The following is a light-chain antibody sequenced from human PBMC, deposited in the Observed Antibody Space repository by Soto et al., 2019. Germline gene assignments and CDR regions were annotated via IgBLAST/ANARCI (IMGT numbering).Light chain of an antibody. Sequence: QAVLTQPPSVSGAPGQRVTISCTGSSSNIGAGYDVHWYQQLPGTAPKLLIYGNSNRPSGVPDRFSGSKSGTSASLSITGLRAEAEADYYCQSYDSSLSGWGVFGGGTQLTVL. J-gene: IGLJ2*01. V-gene: IGLV1-40*01. CDR1: SSNIGAGYD. CDR3: QSYDSSLSGWGV. CDR2: GNS.